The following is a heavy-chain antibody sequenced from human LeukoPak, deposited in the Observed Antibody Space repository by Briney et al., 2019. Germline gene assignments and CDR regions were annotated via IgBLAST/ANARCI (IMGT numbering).Heavy chain of an antibody. CDR1: GFTYSGSA. CDR3: TREDGSGSYYSSFVY. J-gene: IGHJ4*02. D-gene: IGHD3-10*01. V-gene: IGHV3-73*01. Sequence: GGSLRLSCAASGFTYSGSARHWVRQASGKGLEWVGRIRNKANSYATAYAASVKGRFTISRDDSKNTAYLQMNSLKTEDTAVYYCTREDGSGSYYSSFVYWGQGTLVTVSS. CDR2: IRNKANSYAT.